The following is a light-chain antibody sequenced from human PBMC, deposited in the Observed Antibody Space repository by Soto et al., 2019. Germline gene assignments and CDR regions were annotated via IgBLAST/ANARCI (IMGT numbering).Light chain of an antibody. CDR2: GAS. J-gene: IGKJ5*01. CDR1: QSISSN. Sequence: EIVMTQSPATLSVSPGERATLSCRASQSISSNLAWYHQKPGQVPRLLIYGASTRATGIPARFSGSGSGTEFTLTISRLPSEALAVYYCLRYKNWSQTLGQGTRLEIK. V-gene: IGKV3-15*01. CDR3: LRYKNWSQT.